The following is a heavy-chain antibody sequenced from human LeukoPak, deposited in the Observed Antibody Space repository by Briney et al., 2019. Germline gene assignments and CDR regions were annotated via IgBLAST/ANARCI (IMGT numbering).Heavy chain of an antibody. Sequence: SETLSLTCAVYGGSFSGYYWSWIRQPPGKGLEWIGEVNHSGSTNYNPSLKSRVTISVDTSKNQFSLKLSSVTAADTAVYYCARVRGYGYGSRRGWFDPWGQGTLVTVSS. CDR1: GGSFSGYY. V-gene: IGHV4-34*01. CDR3: ARVRGYGYGSRRGWFDP. CDR2: VNHSGST. J-gene: IGHJ5*02. D-gene: IGHD5-18*01.